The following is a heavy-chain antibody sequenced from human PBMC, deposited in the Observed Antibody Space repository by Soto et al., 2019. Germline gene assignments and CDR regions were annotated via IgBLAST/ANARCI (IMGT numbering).Heavy chain of an antibody. J-gene: IGHJ6*02. V-gene: IGHV3-23*01. CDR2: LTDNGDTT. CDR3: ARELHNAAKEYYYAMDV. CDR1: GFIFGTYA. D-gene: IGHD2-15*01. Sequence: QLLESGGALVQPGGSLRISCAASGFIFGTYAMSWVRQAPGKGLQWVSTLTDNGDTTYYADSVKGRFSISRDNSKNTLYLQVKRQRDEDTAVYYCARELHNAAKEYYYAMDVWGQGTAVTVSS.